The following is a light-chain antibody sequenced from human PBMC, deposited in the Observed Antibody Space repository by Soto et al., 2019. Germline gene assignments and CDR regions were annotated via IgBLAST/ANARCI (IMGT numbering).Light chain of an antibody. CDR1: SSNIGNNY. V-gene: IGLV1-51*01. Sequence: QSVLTQPPSVSAAPGQKVTISCSGSSSNIGNNYVSWYQQLPGTAPKLLIYDNNKLPSGIPDRFSGSKSGTSATLGITGLQTGDEADYDCGTWDSSLSAVVFGGGTKVTVL. J-gene: IGLJ2*01. CDR2: DNN. CDR3: GTWDSSLSAVV.